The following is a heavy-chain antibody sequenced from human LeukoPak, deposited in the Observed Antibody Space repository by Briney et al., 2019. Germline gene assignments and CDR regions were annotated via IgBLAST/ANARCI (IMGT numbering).Heavy chain of an antibody. J-gene: IGHJ4*02. CDR1: GFTFRSHG. V-gene: IGHV3-33*01. CDR3: AGDRATSYFDY. Sequence: GTSLRLSCAASGFTFRSHGMHWVRQAPGKGLEWVAFIWYDGSNKYYTASVKGRFTISRDNSKNTLYLQMNSLRAEDTAVYYCAGDRATSYFDYWGQGALVTISS. D-gene: IGHD1-26*01. CDR2: IWYDGSNK.